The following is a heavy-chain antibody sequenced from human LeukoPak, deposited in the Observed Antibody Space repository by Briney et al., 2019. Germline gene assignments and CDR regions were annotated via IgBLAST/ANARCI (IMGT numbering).Heavy chain of an antibody. CDR1: GGSISSSSYY. CDR2: IYYSGST. V-gene: IGHV4-39*01. J-gene: IGHJ5*02. D-gene: IGHD6-13*01. Sequence: SETLSLTCTVSGGSISSSSYYWGWIRQPPGKGLEWIGSIYYSGSTHYNPSLKSRVTISVDTSKNQFSLKLSSVTAADTAVYYCATRYYSSSWFSTNWFDPWGQGTLVTVSS. CDR3: ATRYYSSSWFSTNWFDP.